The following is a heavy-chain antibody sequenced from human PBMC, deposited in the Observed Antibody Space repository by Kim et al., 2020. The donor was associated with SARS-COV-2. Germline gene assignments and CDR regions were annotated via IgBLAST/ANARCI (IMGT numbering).Heavy chain of an antibody. Sequence: ASVKVSCKASGYTFSKFDIHWVRQTPGQGLEWVGRISTSTGDTNYVQKLQGRVSMITDTSTSTVYMELTSLRSGDTAVYYCARGRLRADAFDIWGQGTMVTVSS. J-gene: IGHJ3*02. D-gene: IGHD2-8*01. CDR2: ISTSTGDT. V-gene: IGHV1-18*04. CDR3: ARGRLRADAFDI. CDR1: GYTFSKFD.